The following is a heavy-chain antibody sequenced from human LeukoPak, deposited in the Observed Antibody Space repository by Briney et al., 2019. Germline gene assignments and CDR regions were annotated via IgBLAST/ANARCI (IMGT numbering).Heavy chain of an antibody. V-gene: IGHV4-59*01. CDR1: GGSISSYY. CDR3: ARDLHSSGWYGMSNTYWYFDL. CDR2: IYYSGST. J-gene: IGHJ2*01. Sequence: SETLSLTCPDSGGSISSYYWSWIRQPPGKGLEWIGYIYYSGSTNYNPSLKSRVTISADTSKNQFSLKLSSVTAADTAVYYCARDLHSSGWYGMSNTYWYFDLWGRGTLVTVSS. D-gene: IGHD6-19*01.